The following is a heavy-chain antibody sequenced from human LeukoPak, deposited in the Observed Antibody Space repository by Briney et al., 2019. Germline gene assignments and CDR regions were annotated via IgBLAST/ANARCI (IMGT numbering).Heavy chain of an antibody. V-gene: IGHV4-30-4*01. CDR2: IYYSGST. Sequence: PSQTLSLTCTVSGGSISSGDYYWSWIRQPPGKGLEWIGYIYYSGSTYYNPSLKSRVTISVDTSKNQFSLKLSSVTAAGTAVYYCAREYTARPGWFGENWFDPWGQGTLVTVSS. CDR3: AREYTARPGWFGENWFDP. CDR1: GGSISSGDYY. J-gene: IGHJ5*02. D-gene: IGHD3-10*01.